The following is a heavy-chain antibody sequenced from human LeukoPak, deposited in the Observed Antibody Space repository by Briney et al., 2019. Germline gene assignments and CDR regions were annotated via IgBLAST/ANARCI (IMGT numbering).Heavy chain of an antibody. Sequence: SETVSLTCAVSGYSISSGYYWGWIRQPPGKGLEWIGSIYHSGSTYYNPSLKSRVTISVDTSKNQFSLKLSSVTAADTAVYYCARLTLRRDIVVVWWFDPWGQGTLVTVSS. CDR1: GYSISSGYY. CDR3: ARLTLRRDIVVVWWFDP. V-gene: IGHV4-38-2*01. J-gene: IGHJ5*02. D-gene: IGHD2-2*01. CDR2: IYHSGST.